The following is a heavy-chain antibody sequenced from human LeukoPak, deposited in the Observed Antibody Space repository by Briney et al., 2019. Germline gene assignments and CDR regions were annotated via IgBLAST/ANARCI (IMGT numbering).Heavy chain of an antibody. CDR1: GGSFSGYY. CDR2: INHSGST. CDR3: VRALSYFDY. Sequence: SETLSLTCAVYGGSFSGYYWSWIRQPPGKGLEWIGEINHSGSTNYNPSLKSRVTISVDTSKNRFSLKLSSVTAADTAVYYCVRALSYFDYWGQGTLVAVSS. V-gene: IGHV4-34*01. J-gene: IGHJ4*02.